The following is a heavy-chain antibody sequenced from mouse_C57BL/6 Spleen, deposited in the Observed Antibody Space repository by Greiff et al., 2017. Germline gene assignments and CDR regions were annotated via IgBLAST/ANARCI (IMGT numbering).Heavy chain of an antibody. CDR1: GYTFTSYW. D-gene: IGHD2-2*01. Sequence: QVQLQQPGAELVKPGASVKLSCKASGYTFTSYWMHWVKQRPGQGLEWIGMIHPNSGSTNYNEKFKSKATLTVDKSSSTAYMQLSSLTSEDSAVYYCAAGMVTTRAMDYWGQGTSVTVSS. J-gene: IGHJ4*01. CDR3: AAGMVTTRAMDY. V-gene: IGHV1-64*01. CDR2: IHPNSGST.